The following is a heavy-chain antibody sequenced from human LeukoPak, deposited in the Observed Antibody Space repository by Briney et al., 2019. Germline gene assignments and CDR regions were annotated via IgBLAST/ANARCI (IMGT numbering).Heavy chain of an antibody. J-gene: IGHJ4*02. CDR1: GFTLSSYA. V-gene: IGHV3-23*01. D-gene: IGHD3-3*01. Sequence: VGSLRLSCAASGFTLSSYAMSWVRQAPAKGLEWVSTISGSGSTTYYADSVKGRFTISRDNSKNTLSLQMNGVRGEDTAVYYCANHLFGVVIDFDHWGQGTPVTVSS. CDR2: ISGSGSTT. CDR3: ANHLFGVVIDFDH.